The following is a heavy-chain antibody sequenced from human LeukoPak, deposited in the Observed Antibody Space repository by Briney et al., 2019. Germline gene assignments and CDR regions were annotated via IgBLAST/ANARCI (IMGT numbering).Heavy chain of an antibody. D-gene: IGHD6-13*01. J-gene: IGHJ6*02. CDR1: GGSISSNTW. CDR3: ARDGAAAGNYYYYGMDV. V-gene: IGHV4-4*02. Sequence: PSGTLSLTCAVSGGSISSNTWWSWVRQPPGQGLEWIGEIYHSGSTKYNPSLKSRVSMSVDKSKNQFFLNLSSVTAADTAVYYCARDGAAAGNYYYYGMDVWGQGTTVTVSS. CDR2: IYHSGST.